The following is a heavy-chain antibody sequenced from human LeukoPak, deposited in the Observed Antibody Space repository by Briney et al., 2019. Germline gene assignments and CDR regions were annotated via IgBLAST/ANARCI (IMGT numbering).Heavy chain of an antibody. CDR2: ISSSGSYI. Sequence: GGSLRLSCAASGFTFSSYAVSWVRQAPGKGLEWVSSISSSGSYIYYADSVKGRFTISRDNAKNSLYLQMNSLRAEDTAVYYCASSNIVVVPAAPIPPGYWGQGTLVTVSS. D-gene: IGHD2-2*01. CDR3: ASSNIVVVPAAPIPPGY. J-gene: IGHJ4*02. V-gene: IGHV3-21*01. CDR1: GFTFSSYA.